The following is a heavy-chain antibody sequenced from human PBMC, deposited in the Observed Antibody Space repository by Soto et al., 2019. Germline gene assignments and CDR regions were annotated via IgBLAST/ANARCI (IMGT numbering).Heavy chain of an antibody. CDR1: GGSISSGDYY. CDR2: ISSSGNTI. Sequence: QVQLQESGPGLVKPSQTLSLTCTVSGGSISSGDYYMSWIRQAPGKGLEWVSYISSSGNTIHYADSVKGRFTISRDNAKNSLFLQMNSLRVEDTAVYYCARVTHYFDYWGQGALVAVSS. J-gene: IGHJ4*02. CDR3: ARVTHYFDY. V-gene: IGHV3-11*01.